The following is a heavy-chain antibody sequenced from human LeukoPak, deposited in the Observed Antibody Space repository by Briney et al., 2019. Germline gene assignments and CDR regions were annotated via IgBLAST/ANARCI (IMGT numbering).Heavy chain of an antibody. CDR1: GFTFSSYS. CDR3: ARVLVPAANYYYYYGMDV. CDR2: ISSSSSYI. Sequence: KAGGSLRLSCAASGFTFSSYSMNWVRQAPGKGLEWVSSISSSSSYIYYADSVKGRFTISRDNAKNSLYLQMNSLRAEDTAVYYCARVLVPAANYYYYYGMDVWGQGTTVTVSS. D-gene: IGHD2-2*01. V-gene: IGHV3-21*01. J-gene: IGHJ6*02.